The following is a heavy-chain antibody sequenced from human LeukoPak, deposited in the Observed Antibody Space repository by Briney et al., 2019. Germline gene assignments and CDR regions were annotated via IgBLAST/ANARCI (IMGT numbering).Heavy chain of an antibody. D-gene: IGHD4-23*01. CDR1: GYSISSGYY. V-gene: IGHV4-38-2*02. CDR2: IYHSGST. Sequence: PSETLSLTCTVSGYSISSGYYWGWIRQPPGKGLEWIGSIYHSGSTYYNPSLKSRVTISVDTSKNQFSLKLSSVTAADTAVYYCARVSVVTADFDYWGQGTLVTVSS. J-gene: IGHJ4*02. CDR3: ARVSVVTADFDY.